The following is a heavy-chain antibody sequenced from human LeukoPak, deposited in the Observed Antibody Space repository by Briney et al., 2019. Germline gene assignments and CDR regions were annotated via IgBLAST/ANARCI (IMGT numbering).Heavy chain of an antibody. D-gene: IGHD4-17*01. V-gene: IGHV4-59*12. Sequence: PSEALSLTCTVSNGSFSNYYWSWIRQPPGKGLEWIGYMYYSGTTKYNPSLKSRVTISVDTAKNQFSLKLTSMTAADTAIYYCAREGGYGDYIHASDVWGQGTMVTVSS. J-gene: IGHJ3*01. CDR3: AREGGYGDYIHASDV. CDR1: NGSFSNYY. CDR2: MYYSGTT.